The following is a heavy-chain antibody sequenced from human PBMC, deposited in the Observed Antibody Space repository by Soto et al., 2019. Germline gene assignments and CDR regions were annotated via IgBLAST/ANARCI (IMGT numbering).Heavy chain of an antibody. CDR2: ISDSGGTS. V-gene: IGHV3-23*01. J-gene: IGHJ4*02. Sequence: GGSLRLSCAASGFTFSSYAMSWVRQAPGKGLEWVSSISDSGGTSYYADSVKGRFTISRDNSKNTLYLQMNSLRAEDTAIYYCAKRPRALLTFDYWGQGTLVIVSS. D-gene: IGHD1-26*01. CDR1: GFTFSSYA. CDR3: AKRPRALLTFDY.